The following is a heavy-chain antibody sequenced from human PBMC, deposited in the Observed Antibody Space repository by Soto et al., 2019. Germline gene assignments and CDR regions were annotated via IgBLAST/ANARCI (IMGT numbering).Heavy chain of an antibody. CDR2: IKQDGSEK. D-gene: IGHD1-7*01. Sequence: GGSLRLSCAASGFTFSSYWMSWVRQAPGKGLEWVANIKQDGSEKYYVDSVKGRFTISRDNAKNSLYLQMNSLRAEDTAVYDWARDSHLELHALDIWGQGTMVTVSS. V-gene: IGHV3-7*01. J-gene: IGHJ3*02. CDR1: GFTFSSYW. CDR3: ARDSHLELHALDI.